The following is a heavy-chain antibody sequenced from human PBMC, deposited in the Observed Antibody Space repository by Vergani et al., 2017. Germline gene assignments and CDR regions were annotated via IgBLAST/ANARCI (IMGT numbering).Heavy chain of an antibody. CDR3: ARDFLTRVTTLDYYYMGV. CDR1: GFGFKNFA. V-gene: IGHV3-30*03. Sequence: QVSLVESGGGVVQPGRSLTLTCSASGFGFKNFAMHWVRQAPGKGLEWVATISKDGTHDYYEPSVRGRFAVSRDNSKNTLYLEMNALRAEDTAVYYCARDFLTRVTTLDYYYMGVWGKGTTVTVSS. J-gene: IGHJ6*03. D-gene: IGHD1-1*01. CDR2: ISKDGTHD.